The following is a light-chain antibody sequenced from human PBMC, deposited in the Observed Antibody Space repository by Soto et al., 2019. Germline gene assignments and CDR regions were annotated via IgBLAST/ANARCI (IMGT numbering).Light chain of an antibody. CDR3: SSYTSSSSTLVV. J-gene: IGLJ2*01. V-gene: IGLV2-14*01. Sequence: QSALTQPASVSGSPGQSITISCTGTSSDVGGYNYVSWYQQHPGKAPKLMIYEVSNRPSGVSNRFSGSKSDNTASLTISGLQAEDEADYYCSSYTSSSSTLVVFGGGTKLTVL. CDR2: EVS. CDR1: SSDVGGYNY.